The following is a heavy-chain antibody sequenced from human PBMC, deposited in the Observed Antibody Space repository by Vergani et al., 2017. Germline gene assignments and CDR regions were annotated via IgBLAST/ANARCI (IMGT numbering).Heavy chain of an antibody. CDR3: ARTEDGSGGYSYYYYYYGMDV. D-gene: IGHD3-10*01. CDR2: IIPIFGTA. Sequence: QVQLVQSGPEVKKPGSSVKVSCKASGGTFSSYAISWVRQAPGQGLEWMGGIIPIFGTANYAQKFQGRVTITADESTSTAYMELSSLGSEDTAVYYWARTEDGSGGYSYYYYYYGMDVWGQGTTVTVSS. J-gene: IGHJ6*02. V-gene: IGHV1-69*12. CDR1: GGTFSSYA.